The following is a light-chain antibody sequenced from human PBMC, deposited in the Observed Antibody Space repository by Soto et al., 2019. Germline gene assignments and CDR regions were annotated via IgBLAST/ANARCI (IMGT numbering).Light chain of an antibody. J-gene: IGKJ1*01. Sequence: DVQLTQSPSSPSASLGDRVTITCRASQSITNFLNWYQRRPGKAPNLLIYAAASLQSGVPSRFSGSGSGTTFTLTISNLQPEDFATYYCQHSYNIPLKFGQGTKVDIK. CDR1: QSITNF. CDR2: AAA. CDR3: QHSYNIPLK. V-gene: IGKV1-39*01.